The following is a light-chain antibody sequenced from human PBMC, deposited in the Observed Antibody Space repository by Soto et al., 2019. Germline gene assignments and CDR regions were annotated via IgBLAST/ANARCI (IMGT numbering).Light chain of an antibody. V-gene: IGKV3-20*01. CDR1: QSVSSSY. Sequence: EIVLTQSPGTLSLSPGERATLSCRASQSVSSSYLAWYQQKPGQAPRLLIYGASSRATGIPDRFSGSGSGTDFTLTISRLEPEDVAVYDCQQYGSSGTFGQGTKVEIK. CDR3: QQYGSSGT. J-gene: IGKJ1*01. CDR2: GAS.